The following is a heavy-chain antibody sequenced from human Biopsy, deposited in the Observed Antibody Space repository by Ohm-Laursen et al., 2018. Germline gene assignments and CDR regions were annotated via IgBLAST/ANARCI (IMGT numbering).Heavy chain of an antibody. J-gene: IGHJ4*02. Sequence: SVKVSCKASGYTFTTYGISWVRQAPGQGLEWMGWIRTDNGATDYAQNLQGRVTMTTDTSAATAYMEMSRLRSDDTAVYYCALQSVAQMKNFDYWGQGTLVTVSS. V-gene: IGHV1-18*04. CDR1: GYTFTTYG. D-gene: IGHD6-19*01. CDR2: IRTDNGAT. CDR3: ALQSVAQMKNFDY.